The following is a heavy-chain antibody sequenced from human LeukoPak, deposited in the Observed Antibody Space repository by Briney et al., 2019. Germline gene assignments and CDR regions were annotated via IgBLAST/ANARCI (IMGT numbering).Heavy chain of an antibody. CDR1: GGSISSYY. CDR3: ARGHKQSITMIEVVPPFFDY. Sequence: SETLSLTCTVSGGSISSYYWSWIRQPPGKGLEWFGYIYYSGSTNYNPSLKSRVTISVDTSKNQFSLKLSSVTAADTAVYYCARGHKQSITMIEVVPPFFDYWGQGTLVTVSS. V-gene: IGHV4-59*01. D-gene: IGHD3-22*01. CDR2: IYYSGST. J-gene: IGHJ4*02.